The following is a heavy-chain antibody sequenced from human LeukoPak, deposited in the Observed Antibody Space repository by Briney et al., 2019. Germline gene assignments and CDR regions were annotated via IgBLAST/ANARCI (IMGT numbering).Heavy chain of an antibody. CDR3: TSRIAAAGRHYFDY. J-gene: IGHJ4*02. CDR2: IRSKANSYAT. V-gene: IGHV3-73*01. D-gene: IGHD6-13*01. Sequence: PGGSRRLSCAASGFTFSGSAMHWVRQASGKGLEWVGRIRSKANSYATAYAASVKGRFTISRDDSKNTAYLQMNSLKTEDTAVYYCTSRIAAAGRHYFDYWGQGTLVTVSS. CDR1: GFTFSGSA.